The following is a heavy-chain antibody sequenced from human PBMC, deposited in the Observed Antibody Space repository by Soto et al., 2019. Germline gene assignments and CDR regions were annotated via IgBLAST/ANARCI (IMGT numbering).Heavy chain of an antibody. CDR1: VDSVSSNSAA. CDR2: TYYRSKWFN. CDR3: AREWTKAYWFDP. V-gene: IGHV6-1*01. J-gene: IGHJ5*02. D-gene: IGHD2-8*01. Sequence: SQTHSLTCSISVDSVSSNSAAWNWLRHSPSRCLKWLGRTYYRSKWFNDYAVSVKSRITINPDTSKNQFSLKLNSVTPEDTAVYYCAREWTKAYWFDPWGHGTLVTVSS.